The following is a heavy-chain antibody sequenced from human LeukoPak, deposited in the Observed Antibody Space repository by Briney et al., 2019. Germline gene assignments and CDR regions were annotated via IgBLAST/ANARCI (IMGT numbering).Heavy chain of an antibody. D-gene: IGHD4-17*01. Sequence: ASVKVSCKASGYSFISYGINWVRQAPGQGLEWMGWISAYSGNTNYAQKLQGRVTMTTDTSTSTAYMDLRSLRSDDTAVYYCARVGDYASLDYWGQGTLVTVSP. V-gene: IGHV1-18*01. J-gene: IGHJ4*02. CDR2: ISAYSGNT. CDR1: GYSFISYG. CDR3: ARVGDYASLDY.